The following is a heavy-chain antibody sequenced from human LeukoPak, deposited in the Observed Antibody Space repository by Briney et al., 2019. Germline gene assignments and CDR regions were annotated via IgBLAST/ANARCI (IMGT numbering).Heavy chain of an antibody. V-gene: IGHV3-7*01. CDR3: AREYWGIDY. CDR1: GFIFTTYT. D-gene: IGHD2-8*02. Sequence: GGSLRLSCGASGFIFTTYTMSWVRQAPGKGLEWVANIKEDESEKSYVDSVKGRFTISRDNAKNSVSLQMNNLRAEDTGLYFCAREYWGIDYWGQGILVTLSS. CDR2: IKEDESEK. J-gene: IGHJ4*02.